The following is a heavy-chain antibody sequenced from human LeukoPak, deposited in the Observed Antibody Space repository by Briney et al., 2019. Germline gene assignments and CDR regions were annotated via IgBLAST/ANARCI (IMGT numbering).Heavy chain of an antibody. CDR3: ARAQYYDYVWGSYRNLVFAY. J-gene: IGHJ4*02. D-gene: IGHD3-16*02. CDR1: GYTFTRYY. V-gene: IGHV1-46*01. Sequence: GASVKVSCKASGYTFTRYYIHWVRQAPGQGLEWMGMINPSGFTTTNAQKFQGRVAMTRDMSTSTVYMQLSSLRSGDTAVYYCARAQYYDYVWGSYRNLVFAYWGQGTLVTVSS. CDR2: INPSGFTT.